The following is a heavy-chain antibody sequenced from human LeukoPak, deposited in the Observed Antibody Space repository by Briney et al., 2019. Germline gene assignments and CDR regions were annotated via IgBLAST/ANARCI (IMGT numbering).Heavy chain of an antibody. Sequence: GGSLRLSCAASGFTFSSYAVHWVRQAPGKGLEWVAVISYDGSNKYYADSVKGRFTISRDNSKNTLYLQMNSLRAEDTAVYYCARANCSSTSCYIPADYWGQGTLVTVSS. CDR2: ISYDGSNK. V-gene: IGHV3-30-3*01. CDR1: GFTFSSYA. CDR3: ARANCSSTSCYIPADY. D-gene: IGHD2-2*02. J-gene: IGHJ4*02.